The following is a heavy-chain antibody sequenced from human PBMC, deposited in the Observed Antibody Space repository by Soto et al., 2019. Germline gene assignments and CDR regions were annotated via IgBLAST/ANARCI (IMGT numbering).Heavy chain of an antibody. J-gene: IGHJ4*02. V-gene: IGHV5-51*01. CDR2: IYPSDSDT. Sequence: PGESLKISCKGSAYNFAGYWIAWVRQMPGKGLELMGIIYPSDSDTRYRPSFQGQVTISADKSISSAYLQWSSLRASDTAMYYCARGGVSTRTFDSWGQGTPVTVSS. CDR3: ARGGVSTRTFDS. CDR1: AYNFAGYW. D-gene: IGHD3-3*01.